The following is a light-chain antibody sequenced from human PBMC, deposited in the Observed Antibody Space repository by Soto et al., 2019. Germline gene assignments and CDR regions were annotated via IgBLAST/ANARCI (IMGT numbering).Light chain of an antibody. CDR3: SSYEGSNNLL. V-gene: IGLV2-8*01. J-gene: IGLJ2*01. CDR2: GVS. Sequence: QSALTQPASVSGSPGQSITISCTGTITDIGAYNYVSWYQQHPGKAPKLLIYGVSSRPSGVSNRFSGSKSGNTASLTVSGLQAEDEADYYCSSYEGSNNLLFGGGTQLTVL. CDR1: ITDIGAYNY.